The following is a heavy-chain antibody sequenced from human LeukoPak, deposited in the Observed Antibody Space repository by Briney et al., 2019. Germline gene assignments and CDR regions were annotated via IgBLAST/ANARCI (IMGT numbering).Heavy chain of an antibody. CDR1: GNTFTRFG. CDR3: ARDVDTALRAPSNWFDP. J-gene: IGHJ5*02. CDR2: ISAYNGNT. V-gene: IGHV1-18*01. Sequence: ASVKVSCKASGNTFTRFGISWVRQAPGQGLEWMGWISAYNGNTNYAQNFQGRVTMSTDTSTSTAYMELRSLRSDDTAVYYCARDVDTALRAPSNWFDPWGQGTLVTVSS. D-gene: IGHD5-18*01.